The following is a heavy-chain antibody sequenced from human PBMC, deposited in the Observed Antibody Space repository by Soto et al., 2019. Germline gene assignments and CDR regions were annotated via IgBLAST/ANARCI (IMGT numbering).Heavy chain of an antibody. V-gene: IGHV3-30*03. D-gene: IGHD5-18*01. CDR2: ISYDGSIQ. CDR1: GFAFSSYG. J-gene: IGHJ4*02. CDR3: VSDRGYGHASVPYS. Sequence: QAQLVESGGGVVQPGRSLRLSCAASGFAFSSYGMHWVRQAPGTGLEWVAVISYDGSIQHYADSVKGRFTIYRDNSKNMVLLQMSSLRAEDTAVYYCVSDRGYGHASVPYSWGQGTLVSVSS.